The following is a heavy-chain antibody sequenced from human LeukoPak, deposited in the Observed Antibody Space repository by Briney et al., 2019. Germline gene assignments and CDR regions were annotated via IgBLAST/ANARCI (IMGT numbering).Heavy chain of an antibody. J-gene: IGHJ3*02. Sequence: SETLSLTCTVSGGSISSYYWSWIRQPPGKGLEWIGYIYYSGSTNYNPSLKSRVTISVDTSKNQFSLKLSSVTAADTAVYYCARLGSSWYWAFDIWGQGTMVTVSS. CDR1: GGSISSYY. CDR3: ARLGSSWYWAFDI. D-gene: IGHD6-13*01. CDR2: IYYSGST. V-gene: IGHV4-59*01.